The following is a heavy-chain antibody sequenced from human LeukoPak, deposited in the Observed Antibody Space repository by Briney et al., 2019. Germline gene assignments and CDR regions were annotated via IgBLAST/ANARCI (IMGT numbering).Heavy chain of an antibody. CDR2: FVPSGST. CDR3: AKEGAAPGPDFDY. V-gene: IGHV4-59*10. D-gene: IGHD6-13*01. CDR1: GGSFSGYY. Sequence: SETLSLTCAVYGGSFSGYYWSWIRQPPGKGLEWIGRFVPSGSTNYNPSLKSRVTMSVDTSKSQFSLKLNSVTAADTAVYYCAKEGAAPGPDFDYWGQGTLVIVSS. J-gene: IGHJ4*02.